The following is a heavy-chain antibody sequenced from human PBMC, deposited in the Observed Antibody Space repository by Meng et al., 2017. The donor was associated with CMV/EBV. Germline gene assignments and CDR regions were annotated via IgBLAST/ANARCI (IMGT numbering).Heavy chain of an antibody. Sequence: VLPPELGPGMVNPSQTLPLTCTVSGGSISSGDYYCSWSRQPPGKGLEWIGYIYYSGSTYYNPSLKSRVTISVDTSKNQFSLKLSSVTAADTAVYYCARVTSRVAGAFDYWGQGTLVTVSS. V-gene: IGHV4-30-4*08. D-gene: IGHD1-14*01. J-gene: IGHJ4*02. CDR3: ARVTSRVAGAFDY. CDR1: GGSISSGDYY. CDR2: IYYSGST.